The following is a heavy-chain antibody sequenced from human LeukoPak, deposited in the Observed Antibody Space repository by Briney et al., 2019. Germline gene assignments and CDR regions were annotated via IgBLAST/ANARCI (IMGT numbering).Heavy chain of an antibody. V-gene: IGHV1-46*01. CDR3: ARDNSVGDIAWWFDA. CDR1: GYTFTSHY. J-gene: IGHJ5*02. D-gene: IGHD3-16*02. Sequence: ASVKVSCKASGYTFTSHYMHWVRQAPGQGLEWMGLTNPSGSSTLYAQKFQGRVTMTRDMSTTTDYMELSSLRSEDTAVYYCARDNSVGDIAWWFDAWGQGTLVTVSS. CDR2: TNPSGSST.